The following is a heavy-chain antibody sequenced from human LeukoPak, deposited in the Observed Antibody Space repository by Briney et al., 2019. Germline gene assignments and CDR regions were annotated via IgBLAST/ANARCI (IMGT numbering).Heavy chain of an antibody. V-gene: IGHV3-7*01. J-gene: IGHJ5*02. CDR3: ARDAGGPTYNWFDP. CDR2: IKQDGSEK. CDR1: GFTFSSYW. Sequence: PGGSLRLSCAASGFTFSSYWMSWVRQAPGKGLEWVANIKQDGSEKYYADSVKGRFTISRDNAKNSLYLQMNSLRAEDTAVYYCARDAGGPTYNWFDPWGQGTLVTVSS. D-gene: IGHD3-10*01.